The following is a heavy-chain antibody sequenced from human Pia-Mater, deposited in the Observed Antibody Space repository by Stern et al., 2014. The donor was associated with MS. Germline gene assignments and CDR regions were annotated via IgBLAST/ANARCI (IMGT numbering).Heavy chain of an antibody. D-gene: IGHD5-24*01. CDR1: GGSISSAEYY. CDR3: SRDADGYSLVFGY. J-gene: IGHJ4*02. V-gene: IGHV4-30-4*01. Sequence: QVQLVESGPGLVKPSQTLSLTCAVTGGSISSAEYYWSWIRQSPGKGLEWIGYIHYSGTPYYNPSLKSRVTISVDTSKNQFSLKLRSVTAADTAVYYCSRDADGYSLVFGYWGRGTLVTVSS. CDR2: IHYSGTP.